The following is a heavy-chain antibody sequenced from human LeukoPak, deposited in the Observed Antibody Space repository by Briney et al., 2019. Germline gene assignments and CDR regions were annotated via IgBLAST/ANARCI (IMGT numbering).Heavy chain of an antibody. J-gene: IGHJ4*02. Sequence: PGGSLRLSCTASGFTFNNYAIDWVRQAPGRGLEWVSAISGSSGLTYYADSVKGRFTISRDNSKNTLYLQMNSLRAEDTAVYYCARRGESANYGDCRFDYWGQGTLVTVSS. D-gene: IGHD4-17*01. CDR3: ARRGESANYGDCRFDY. CDR1: GFTFNNYA. CDR2: ISGSSGLT. V-gene: IGHV3-23*01.